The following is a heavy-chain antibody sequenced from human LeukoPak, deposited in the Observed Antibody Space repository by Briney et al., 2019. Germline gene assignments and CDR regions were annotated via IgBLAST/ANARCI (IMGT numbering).Heavy chain of an antibody. J-gene: IGHJ4*02. CDR1: GFTFSSCG. CDR3: ATETIGRHYDY. CDR2: IGPTGTDR. Sequence: GGSRRLSCAASGFTFSSCGFNWVRQAPGKGLEWVSSIGPTGTDRYYADSVRGRFTISRDNAKNSMYLQMDSLRDEDTAVYYCATETIGRHYDYWGQGTLLTVSS. V-gene: IGHV3-21*01. D-gene: IGHD1-14*01.